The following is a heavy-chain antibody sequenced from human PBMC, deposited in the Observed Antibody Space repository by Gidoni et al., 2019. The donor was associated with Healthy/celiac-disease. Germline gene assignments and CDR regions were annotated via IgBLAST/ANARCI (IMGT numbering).Heavy chain of an antibody. J-gene: IGHJ4*02. CDR1: GFTFDDYA. Sequence: EVQLVESGGGLVQPGRSLRLSCAASGFTFDDYAMHWVRQAPGKGLEWVSGISWNSGSIGYADSVKGRFTISRDNAKNSLYLQMNSLRAEDTALYYCAKGMVVVVAATPLDYWGQGTLVTVSS. CDR3: AKGMVVVVAATPLDY. V-gene: IGHV3-9*01. D-gene: IGHD2-15*01. CDR2: ISWNSGSI.